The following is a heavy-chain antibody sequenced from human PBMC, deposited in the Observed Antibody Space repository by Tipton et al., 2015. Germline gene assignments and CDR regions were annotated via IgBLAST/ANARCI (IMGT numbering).Heavy chain of an antibody. CDR3: ARQGAAAGFLSFYALDV. V-gene: IGHV5-51*01. CDR1: GYTFTNYW. CDR2: IYPGDSDT. J-gene: IGHJ6*02. D-gene: IGHD6-13*01. Sequence: VQLVQSGAEVKKPGESLKISCTASGYTFTNYWIAWVRQMPGKGLEWMWIIYPGDSDTTYSPSFQGHVAISLDKSISSAYLQWSSLRASDPAMYYCARQGAAAGFLSFYALDVWGQGTTVTVSS.